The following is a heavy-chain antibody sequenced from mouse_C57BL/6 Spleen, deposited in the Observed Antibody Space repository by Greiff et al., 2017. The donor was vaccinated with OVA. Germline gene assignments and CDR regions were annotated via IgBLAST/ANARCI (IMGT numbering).Heavy chain of an antibody. D-gene: IGHD1-1*01. CDR2: ISRGSSTI. J-gene: IGHJ2*01. CDR1: GFTFSDYG. V-gene: IGHV5-17*01. CDR3: ASGGTTVVARFDY. Sequence: DVKLVESGGGLVKPGGSLKLSCAASGFTFSDYGMHWVRQAPEKGLEWVAYISRGSSTIYYADTVKGRFTISRDNATNTLFLQMTSLRSEDTAMYYCASGGTTVVARFDYWGQGTTLTVFS.